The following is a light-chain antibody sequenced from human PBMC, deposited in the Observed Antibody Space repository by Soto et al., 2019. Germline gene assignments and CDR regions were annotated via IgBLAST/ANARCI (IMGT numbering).Light chain of an antibody. CDR2: AAS. CDR3: QQYYDWPPYT. CDR1: QSISDW. J-gene: IGKJ2*01. Sequence: IQVTLSRSTLSASIGDRVTISCRASQSISDWLAWYQQKPGKAPKLLIYAASTRASDFPARFSGSGCGTDFTLTISSLQSEDFAVYYCQQYYDWPPYTFGQGTKVDIK. V-gene: IGKV1-5*01.